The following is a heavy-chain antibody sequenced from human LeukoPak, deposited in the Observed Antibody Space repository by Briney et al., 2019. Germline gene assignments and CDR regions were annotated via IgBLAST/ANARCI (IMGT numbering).Heavy chain of an antibody. V-gene: IGHV1-18*01. D-gene: IGHD2-2*01. J-gene: IGHJ5*02. CDR1: GYTFNAYA. CDR2: ISAYNLNT. Sequence: ASVKVSCTASGYTFNAYAITWVRQAPGQGLEWMGWISAYNLNTNYAQNLQGRVTMTVDTSTTTAYMELRSLRFDDTAVYYCARVGNGASWPWEWFDPWGQGTLVTVSS. CDR3: ARVGNGASWPWEWFDP.